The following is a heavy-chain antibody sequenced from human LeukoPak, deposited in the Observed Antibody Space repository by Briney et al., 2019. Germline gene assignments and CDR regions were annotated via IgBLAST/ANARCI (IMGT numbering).Heavy chain of an antibody. CDR2: IAPIIDVS. D-gene: IGHD1-1*01. J-gene: IGHJ5*02. Sequence: SVKVSCKASGGTLNTHIFTWVRQAPGQGLEWMGKIAPIIDVSKYAQKFQGRLTITADKSTATVYMELSGLKSEDTAVYYCARVNLRGSQYNWFDPWGQGTLVTVSS. V-gene: IGHV1-69*02. CDR3: ARVNLRGSQYNWFDP. CDR1: GGTLNTHI.